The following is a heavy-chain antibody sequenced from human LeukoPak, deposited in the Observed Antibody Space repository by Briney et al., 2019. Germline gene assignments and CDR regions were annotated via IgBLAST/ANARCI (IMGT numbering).Heavy chain of an antibody. CDR1: GFTFSSYG. D-gene: IGHD6-13*01. CDR2: ISYDGSNK. Sequence: HPGGSLRLSCAASGFTFSSYGMHWVRQAPGKGLEWVAVISYDGSNKYYADSVKGRFTISRDNSKNTLYLQMNSLRAEDTAVYYCARELVSSRGEDWFDPWGQGTLVTVSS. J-gene: IGHJ5*02. V-gene: IGHV3-30*03. CDR3: ARELVSSRGEDWFDP.